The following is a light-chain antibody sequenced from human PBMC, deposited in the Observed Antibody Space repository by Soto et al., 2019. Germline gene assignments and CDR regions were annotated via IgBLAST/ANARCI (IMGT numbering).Light chain of an antibody. Sequence: EIVLTQSPGTLSLSPGERATLSCRASQSVSSSYLAWYQQKPGQAPRILIYGASSRATGSPDRFSGSGSGTDFTLTISRLEPEDFAVYYCQQYGSSPPYTFGQGTKREI. CDR1: QSVSSSY. J-gene: IGKJ2*01. CDR3: QQYGSSPPYT. CDR2: GAS. V-gene: IGKV3-20*01.